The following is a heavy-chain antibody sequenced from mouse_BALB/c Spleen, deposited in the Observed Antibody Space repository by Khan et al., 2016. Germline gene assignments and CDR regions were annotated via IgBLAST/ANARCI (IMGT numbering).Heavy chain of an antibody. V-gene: IGHV1-4*01. CDR3: ASEGWLLGYFDY. Sequence: QVQLQQSGAELARPGASVKMSCKAAGYTFTSYTMHWVKQGPGQGLEWIGYVIPSNAYTNYNEKFKDKATLTADKSSSTAYMQLSSLTSEDSAVXYCASEGWLLGYFDYWGQGTTLTVSS. J-gene: IGHJ2*01. CDR1: GYTFTSYT. CDR2: VIPSNAYT. D-gene: IGHD2-3*01.